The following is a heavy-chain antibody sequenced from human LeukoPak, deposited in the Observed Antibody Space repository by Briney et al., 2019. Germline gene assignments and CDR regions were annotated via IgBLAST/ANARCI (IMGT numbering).Heavy chain of an antibody. J-gene: IGHJ3*01. CDR3: ARDKVGVGATTV. CDR2: IYYSGST. CDR1: GGSISSGGYY. D-gene: IGHD1-26*01. V-gene: IGHV4-31*03. Sequence: SQTLSLTCTVSGGSISSGGYYWSWIRQHPGKGLECIGYIYYSGSTYYNPSLKSRVTISVDTSKNQFSLKLSSVTAADTAVYYCARDKVGVGATTVWGQGTMVTVSS.